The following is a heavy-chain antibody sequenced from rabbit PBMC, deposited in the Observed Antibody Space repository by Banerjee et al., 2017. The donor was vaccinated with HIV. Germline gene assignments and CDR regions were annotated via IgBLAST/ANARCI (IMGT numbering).Heavy chain of an antibody. Sequence: QEQLVESGGGLVQPEGSLTLTCKASGVSLNDKDVMCWVRQAPGKGLEWIAYIGGSSGSTYYASWAKGRVSISKTSSTTVTLQMTSLTAADTATYFCARDGYAASEYVNLWGPGTLVTVS. J-gene: IGHJ4*01. V-gene: IGHV1S45*01. D-gene: IGHD4-2*01. CDR3: ARDGYAASEYVNL. CDR1: GVSLNDKDV. CDR2: IGGSSGST.